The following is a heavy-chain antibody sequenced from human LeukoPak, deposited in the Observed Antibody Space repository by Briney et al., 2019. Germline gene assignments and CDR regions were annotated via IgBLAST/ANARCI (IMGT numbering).Heavy chain of an antibody. CDR2: IRYDGSNK. V-gene: IGHV3-30*02. J-gene: IGHJ6*03. Sequence: GGSLRLSCAASGFTFSSFGMHWVRQAPGKGLEWVAFIRYDGSNKYYADSVKGRFTISRDNSKNTLYLQMNSLRPEDTAVYSCAKDPSSWNSYYYYMDVWGKGTTVTVSS. D-gene: IGHD6-13*01. CDR3: AKDPSSWNSYYYYMDV. CDR1: GFTFSSFG.